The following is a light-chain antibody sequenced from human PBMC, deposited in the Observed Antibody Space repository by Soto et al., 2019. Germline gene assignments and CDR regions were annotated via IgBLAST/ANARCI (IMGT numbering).Light chain of an antibody. CDR1: NSNIGADYG. Sequence: QSVLTQPPSVSGAPGQRVTISCTGSNSNIGADYGVHWYQQFPGTAPKLLISNYTNRPSGVPERFSGSRSGSSASLAITGLQSEDEADYYCQSFDSSLTGPILGVGTKLTVL. CDR2: NYT. V-gene: IGLV1-40*01. J-gene: IGLJ2*01. CDR3: QSFDSSLTGPI.